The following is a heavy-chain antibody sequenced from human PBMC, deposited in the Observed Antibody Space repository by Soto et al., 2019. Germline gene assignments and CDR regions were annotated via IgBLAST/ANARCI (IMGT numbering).Heavy chain of an antibody. D-gene: IGHD5-12*01. CDR1: GGSTSSYY. CDR2: IYYSGST. V-gene: IGHV4-59*01. Sequence: SETLSVTWTGSGGSTSSYYWSWFRQPPGKGLEWIGYIYYSGSTNYNPSLKSRVTISVDTSKNQFSLKLRSLTAADTAVYYCARDRGGYDSAFDIWGQGTLVTVS. J-gene: IGHJ3*02. CDR3: ARDRGGYDSAFDI.